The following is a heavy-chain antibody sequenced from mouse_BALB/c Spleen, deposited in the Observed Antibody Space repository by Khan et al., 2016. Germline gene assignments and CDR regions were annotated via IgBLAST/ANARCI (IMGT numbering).Heavy chain of an antibody. V-gene: IGHV3-1*02. J-gene: IGHJ4*01. Sequence: EVKLLESGPDLVTPSQSLSLTCPVTAYSITSGYSWHWIRQFPGNTLEWMGYIHYSGSTNYNPSLNSRISIPRDTSKNQLFLQLNSVTTEDTATDYCVRYCYYARDYGVQVTSVTVSS. CDR2: IHYSGST. CDR1: AYSITSGYS. CDR3: VRYCYYARDY.